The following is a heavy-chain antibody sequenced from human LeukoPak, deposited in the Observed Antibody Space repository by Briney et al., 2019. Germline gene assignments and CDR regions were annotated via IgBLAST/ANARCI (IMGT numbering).Heavy chain of an antibody. CDR2: MNPNSGNT. J-gene: IGHJ4*02. CDR3: ARGQWDGEGYYFDY. D-gene: IGHD2-21*01. CDR1: GYTFTSYD. Sequence: ASVKVSCKASGYTFTSYDINWVRQATGQGLEWMGWMNPNSGNTGYAQKFQGRVTMTRNTSISTAYMELSSLRSGDTAVYYCARGQWDGEGYYFDYWGQGTLVTVSS. V-gene: IGHV1-8*01.